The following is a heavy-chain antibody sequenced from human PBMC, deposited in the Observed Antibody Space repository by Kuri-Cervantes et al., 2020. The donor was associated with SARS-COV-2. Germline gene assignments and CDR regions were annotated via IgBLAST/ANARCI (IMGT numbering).Heavy chain of an antibody. J-gene: IGHJ6*02. CDR3: AGSSIAPNYYYYGMDV. CDR2: ISAYNGNT. CDR1: GYTFTSYG. Sequence: ASVKVSCKASGYTFTSYGISWVRQAPGQGLEWMGWISAYNGNTNYAQKLQSRVTMTTDTSTSTAYMELRSLRSDDTAVYYCAGSSIAPNYYYYGMDVWGQGTTVTVSS. D-gene: IGHD3-10*01. V-gene: IGHV1-18*04.